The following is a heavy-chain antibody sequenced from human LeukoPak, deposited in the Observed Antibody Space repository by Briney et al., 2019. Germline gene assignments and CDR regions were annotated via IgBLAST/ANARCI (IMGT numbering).Heavy chain of an antibody. V-gene: IGHV4-59*01. J-gene: IGHJ4*02. Sequence: SETLSLTCTVSGGSISSYYWSWIRQPPGKGLEWIGYIYYSGSTNYNPSLKSRVTISVDTSKNQFSLKLSSVTDADTAVYYCARGGSYCSGGSCYSVPFDYWGQGTLVTVSS. CDR2: IYYSGST. D-gene: IGHD2-15*01. CDR1: GGSISSYY. CDR3: ARGGSYCSGGSCYSVPFDY.